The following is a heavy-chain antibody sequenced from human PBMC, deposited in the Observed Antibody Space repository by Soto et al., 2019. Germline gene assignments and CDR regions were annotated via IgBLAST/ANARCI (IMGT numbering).Heavy chain of an antibody. CDR2: ISGSGDST. Sequence: GGSLRLSCAASGFTFSSYAMTWFRQAPGKGLEWVSTISGSGDSTHHADSVQGRFTISRDNSQNTLYLQMNSLRAEDTAIYYCAKRLGAVGTTTCSYDYWGQATLGTASS. CDR3: AKRLGAVGTTTCSYDY. J-gene: IGHJ4*02. CDR1: GFTFSSYA. V-gene: IGHV3-23*01. D-gene: IGHD1-26*01.